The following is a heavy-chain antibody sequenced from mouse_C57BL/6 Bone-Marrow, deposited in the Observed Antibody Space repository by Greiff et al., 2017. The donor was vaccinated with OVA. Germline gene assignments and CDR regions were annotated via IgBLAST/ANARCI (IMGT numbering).Heavy chain of an antibody. Sequence: EVMLVESEGGLVQPGSSMKLSCTASGFTFSDYYMAWVRQVPEKGLEWVANINYDGSSTYYLDSLKSRFIISRDNAKNILYLQMSSLKSEDTATYYCAREKDYGSRIAMDYWGQGTSVTVSS. J-gene: IGHJ4*01. CDR1: GFTFSDYY. D-gene: IGHD1-1*01. V-gene: IGHV5-16*01. CDR3: AREKDYGSRIAMDY. CDR2: INYDGSST.